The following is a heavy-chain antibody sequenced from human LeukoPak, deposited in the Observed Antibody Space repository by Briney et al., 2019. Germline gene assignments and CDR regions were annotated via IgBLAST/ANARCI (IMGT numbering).Heavy chain of an antibody. D-gene: IGHD2-8*01. Sequence: GASVKVSCKASGYTFTGYYMHWVRQAPGQGLEWMGWINPNSGGTNYAQKVQGRVTMTRDTSISTAYMELSRLRSDDTAVYYRASNGNYYYYGMDVWGQGTTVTVSS. CDR1: GYTFTGYY. CDR2: INPNSGGT. V-gene: IGHV1-2*02. J-gene: IGHJ6*02. CDR3: ASNGNYYYYGMDV.